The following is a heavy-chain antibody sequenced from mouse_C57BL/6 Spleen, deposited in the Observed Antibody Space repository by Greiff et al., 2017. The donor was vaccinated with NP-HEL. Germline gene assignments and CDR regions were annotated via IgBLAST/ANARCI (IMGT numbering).Heavy chain of an antibody. Sequence: EVQVVESEGGLVQPGSSMKLSCTASGFTFSDYYMAWVRQVPEKGLEWVANINYDGSSTYYLDSLKSRFIISRDNAKNILYLQMSSLKSEDTATYYCARETRGSYWYFDVWGTGTTVTVSS. CDR2: INYDGSST. D-gene: IGHD1-1*01. CDR1: GFTFSDYY. V-gene: IGHV5-16*01. J-gene: IGHJ1*03. CDR3: ARETRGSYWYFDV.